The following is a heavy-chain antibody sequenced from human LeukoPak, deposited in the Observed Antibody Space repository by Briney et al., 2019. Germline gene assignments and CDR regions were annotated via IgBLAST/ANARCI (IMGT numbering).Heavy chain of an antibody. CDR2: IYYSGST. Sequence: SETLSLTCTVSGGSISSYYRSWIRQPPGKGLEWIGYIYYSGSTNYNPSLKSRVTISVDTSKNQFSLKLSSVTAADTAVYYCARAPYGGNFYYFDYWGQGTLVTVSS. CDR3: ARAPYGGNFYYFDY. J-gene: IGHJ4*02. CDR1: GGSISSYY. D-gene: IGHD4-23*01. V-gene: IGHV4-59*01.